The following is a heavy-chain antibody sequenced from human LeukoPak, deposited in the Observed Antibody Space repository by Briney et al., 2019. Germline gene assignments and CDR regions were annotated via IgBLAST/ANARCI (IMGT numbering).Heavy chain of an antibody. D-gene: IGHD3-22*01. Sequence: PGGSLRLSCAASGFTFSSYGMHWVRQAPGKGLEWVSSITSSSSYIYYTDSVKGRFTISRDNAKNSLYLQMNSLRAEDMAVYYCARHVVAVGFDYWGQGTLVTVSS. CDR2: ITSSSSYI. J-gene: IGHJ4*02. CDR3: ARHVVAVGFDY. CDR1: GFTFSSYG. V-gene: IGHV3-21*01.